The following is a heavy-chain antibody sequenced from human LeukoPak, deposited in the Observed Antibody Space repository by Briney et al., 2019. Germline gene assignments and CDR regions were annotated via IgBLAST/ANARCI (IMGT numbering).Heavy chain of an antibody. V-gene: IGHV1-69*13. J-gene: IGHJ4*02. Sequence: ASVKVSCKASGGTFSSYAISWVRQAPGQGLEWMGGIIPIFGTANYAQKFQGRVTITADESTSTAYMELSRLTSDDTAVYYCARGGELLWFGESPYYFDYWGQGTLVTVSS. CDR1: GGTFSSYA. CDR3: ARGGELLWFGESPYYFDY. D-gene: IGHD3-10*01. CDR2: IIPIFGTA.